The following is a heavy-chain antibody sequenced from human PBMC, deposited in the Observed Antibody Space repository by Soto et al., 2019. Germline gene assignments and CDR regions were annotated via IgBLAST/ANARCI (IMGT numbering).Heavy chain of an antibody. CDR1: GFSLTTSGVG. J-gene: IGHJ4*02. V-gene: IGHV2-5*02. D-gene: IGHD3-3*01. CDR2: LYWDDDK. Sequence: QITLNESGPTVVRPTETLTLTCRFSGFSLTTSGVGVGWIRQSPGKAPEWLALLYWDDDKRYSASLKCRLTITKDTSKNQVVLTVSDLDPTDAATYYCAHRVLRTVFGLVTTTAIYFDFWGQGTPVAVAS. CDR3: AHRVLRTVFGLVTTTAIYFDF.